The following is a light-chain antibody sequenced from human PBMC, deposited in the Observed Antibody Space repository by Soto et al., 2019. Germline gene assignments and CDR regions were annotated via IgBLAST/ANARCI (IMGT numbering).Light chain of an antibody. Sequence: QSALTQPASVSGSPGQSITISCTGTSSDVGGYNYVSWFQQHPGKAPKLMIYDVNNRPSGVSNRFSGSKSGTTASLTISGLQAEDEAEYFCSSYAGTNTLVVLGGGTKVTVL. V-gene: IGLV2-14*01. CDR1: SSDVGGYNY. CDR3: SSYAGTNTLVV. CDR2: DVN. J-gene: IGLJ2*01.